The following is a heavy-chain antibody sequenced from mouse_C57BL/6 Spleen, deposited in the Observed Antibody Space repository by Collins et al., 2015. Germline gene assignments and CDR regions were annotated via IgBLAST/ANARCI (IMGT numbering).Heavy chain of an antibody. CDR3: AITTVVSYWYFDV. CDR2: INPSNGST. J-gene: IGHJ1*03. Sequence: QVQLQQPGTELVKPGASVKLSCKASGYTFTSYWMHWVKQRPGQGLEWIGNINPSNGSTNYNEKFKSKATLTVDKSSSTAYMQPSSLTSEDSAVYYCAITTVVSYWYFDVWGTGTTVTVSS. D-gene: IGHD1-1*01. V-gene: IGHV1-53*01. CDR1: GYTFTSYW.